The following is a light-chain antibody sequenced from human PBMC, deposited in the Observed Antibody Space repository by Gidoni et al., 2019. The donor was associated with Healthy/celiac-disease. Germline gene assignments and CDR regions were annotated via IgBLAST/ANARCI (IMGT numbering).Light chain of an antibody. V-gene: IGKV1-8*01. CDR1: QGISSY. CDR2: AAS. J-gene: IGKJ3*01. Sequence: AIRMTQSPSSFSASTGDRVTITCRASQGISSYLAWYQQKPGKAPKLLIYAASTLQSGFPSRFSGSGSGTDFTLTISCLQSEDFATYYCQQYYSYPFTFXPXTKVDIK. CDR3: QQYYSYPFT.